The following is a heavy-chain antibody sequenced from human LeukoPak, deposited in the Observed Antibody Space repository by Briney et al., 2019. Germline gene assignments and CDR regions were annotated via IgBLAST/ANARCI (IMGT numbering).Heavy chain of an antibody. CDR2: IASDGSHT. CDR1: GFTFSNYF. CDR3: ARERQDTVIHSGAFDI. V-gene: IGHV3-30-3*01. J-gene: IGHJ3*02. Sequence: GRSLRFSCAASGFTFSNYFMHWVRQAPGKGLEWVADIASDGSHTFYVESVKGRFTISRDNSKNTLYLQMNSLGPEDTAVYFCARERQDTVIHSGAFDIWGQGTMVTVSS. D-gene: IGHD2-21*02.